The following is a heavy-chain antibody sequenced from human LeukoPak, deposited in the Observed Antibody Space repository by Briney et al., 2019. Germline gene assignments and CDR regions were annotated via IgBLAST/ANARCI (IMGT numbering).Heavy chain of an antibody. CDR2: ISAYSGHT. CDR3: ARLLSHSPTHYFDS. V-gene: IGHV1-18*01. J-gene: IGHJ4*02. D-gene: IGHD2-15*01. CDR1: GYTFTSYG. Sequence: ASVKVSCKSSGYTFTSYGTSWVRQAPGQGLEWMAWISAYSGHTNYAQKFQGRVTVTADTSTNTAYMELRSLRSDDTAVYYCARLLSHSPTHYFDSWGQGALVTVSS.